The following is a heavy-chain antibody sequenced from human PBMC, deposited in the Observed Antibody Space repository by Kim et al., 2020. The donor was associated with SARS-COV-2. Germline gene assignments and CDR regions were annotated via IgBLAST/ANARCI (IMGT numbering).Heavy chain of an antibody. CDR2: IRSDECKR. V-gene: IGHV3-33*01. Sequence: GGSLRLSCIASGFTISPFAVHWVRQAPGKGLEWVAVIRSDECKRYYGESVKDRFTISRDNSQNTVYLQMNNLRAEDTAIYHCARNYGSGTVIGDVWGQGTMVTVS. CDR3: ARNYGSGTVIGDV. CDR1: GFTISPFA. J-gene: IGHJ3*01. D-gene: IGHD3-10*01.